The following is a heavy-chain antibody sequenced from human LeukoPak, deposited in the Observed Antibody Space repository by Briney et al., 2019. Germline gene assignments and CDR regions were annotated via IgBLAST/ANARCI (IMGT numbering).Heavy chain of an antibody. CDR3: ARGVGSGWYPAYYYYGMDV. J-gene: IGHJ6*02. D-gene: IGHD6-19*01. CDR2: INHSGST. Sequence: SETLSLTCAVYGGSFSGYYWSWIRQPPGKGLEWIGEINHSGSTNYNPSLKSRVTLSVDTSKNQFSLKLSSVTAADTAVYYCARGVGSGWYPAYYYYGMDVWGQGTTVTVSS. V-gene: IGHV4-34*01. CDR1: GGSFSGYY.